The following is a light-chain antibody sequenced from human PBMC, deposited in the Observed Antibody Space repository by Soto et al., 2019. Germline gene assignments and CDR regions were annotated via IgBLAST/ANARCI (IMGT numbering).Light chain of an antibody. CDR3: GTWDSSLSARV. V-gene: IGLV1-51*01. CDR1: DSNIGNNY. J-gene: IGLJ1*01. Sequence: QSVLTQPPSVSAAPGQKVTISCSGSDSNIGNNYVSWYQQVPGEAPKLLIYDNSDRPSGIPDRFSGSKSGTSGTLVISGLQTGDEADYYCGTWDSSLSARVFGTGTKVTVL. CDR2: DNS.